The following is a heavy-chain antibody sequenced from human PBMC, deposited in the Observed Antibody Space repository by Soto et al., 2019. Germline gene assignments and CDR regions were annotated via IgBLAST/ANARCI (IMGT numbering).Heavy chain of an antibody. Sequence: QVQLVESGGGVVQPGRSLRLSCAASGFTFSSYDMHWVRQAPGKGLEWVAVISYDGTNKYYADSVKGRFTISRDNSKNTLYLQMNSLRAEDTAVYYCAKDLGYSYGYYYYYGMDVWGQGTTVTVSS. J-gene: IGHJ6*02. V-gene: IGHV3-30*18. D-gene: IGHD5-18*01. CDR2: ISYDGTNK. CDR3: AKDLGYSYGYYYYYGMDV. CDR1: GFTFSSYD.